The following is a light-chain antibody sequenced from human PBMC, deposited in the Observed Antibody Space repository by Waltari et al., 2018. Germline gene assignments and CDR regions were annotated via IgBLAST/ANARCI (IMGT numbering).Light chain of an antibody. CDR2: DAS. CDR1: QRVGRY. V-gene: IGKV3-11*01. Sequence: DIVLTQSPPTLSLSPGDTATLSCRPSQRVGRYVAGYQQRPGQAHRLLIYDASNRVTGIPDRFRGSGSGTDFTLTIASLETEDSAVYYCQERSNWPALTFGAGSKVEIK. CDR3: QERSNWPALT. J-gene: IGKJ4*01.